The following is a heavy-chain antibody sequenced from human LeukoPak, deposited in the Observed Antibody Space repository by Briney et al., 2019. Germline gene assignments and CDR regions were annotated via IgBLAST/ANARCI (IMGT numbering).Heavy chain of an antibody. CDR1: GYTFTSYY. CDR3: ARGEDIVVVPAANYSDY. D-gene: IGHD2-2*01. V-gene: IGHV1-46*03. CDR2: INPSGGST. Sequence: ASVKVSCKASGYTFTSYYMHWVRQAPGQGLEWMGIINPSGGSTSYAQKFQGRVTMTRDTSTSTVYMELSSLRSEDTAVYYCARGEDIVVVPAANYSDYWGQGTLVTVSS. J-gene: IGHJ4*02.